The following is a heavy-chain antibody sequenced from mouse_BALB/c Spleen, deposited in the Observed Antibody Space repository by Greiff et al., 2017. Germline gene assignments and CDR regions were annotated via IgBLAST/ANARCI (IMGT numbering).Heavy chain of an antibody. CDR2: IYPGSGST. J-gene: IGHJ2*01. D-gene: IGHD3-1*01. V-gene: IGHV1-55*01. Sequence: VKLQQPGAELVKPGTSVKLSCKASGYNFTSYWINWVKLRPGQGLEWIGDIYPGSGSTNYNEKFKSKATLTVDTSSSTAYMQLSSLASEDSALYYCARQLGLDYWGQGTTLTVSS. CDR3: ARQLGLDY. CDR1: GYNFTSYW.